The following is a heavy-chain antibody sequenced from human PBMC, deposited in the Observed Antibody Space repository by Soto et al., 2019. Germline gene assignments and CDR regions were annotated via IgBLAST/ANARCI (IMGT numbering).Heavy chain of an antibody. CDR1: GYRFTSYV. CDR2: IDPSDSST. V-gene: IGHV5-10-1*01. Sequence: PGESLKISCKGSGYRFTSYVITWVRQMPGKGLEWMGKIDPSDSSTNYNPSFQGHVTISVDKSLSTAYLQWNRLKASDTAVYYCAIPRDAYTLFDQWGQGALVTVSS. J-gene: IGHJ4*02. CDR3: AIPRDAYTLFDQ. D-gene: IGHD2-2*01.